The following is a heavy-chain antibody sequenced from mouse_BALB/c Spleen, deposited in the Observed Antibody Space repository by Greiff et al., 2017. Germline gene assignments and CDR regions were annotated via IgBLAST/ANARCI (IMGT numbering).Heavy chain of an antibody. Sequence: VKLMESGAELVRPGASVTLSCKASGYTFTDYEMHWVKQTPVHGLEWIGAIDPETGGTAYNQKFKGKATLTADKSSSTAYMELRSLTSEDSAVYYCTRYPSYHYFDYWGQGTTLTVSS. J-gene: IGHJ2*01. CDR3: TRYPSYHYFDY. D-gene: IGHD2-10*01. CDR1: GYTFTDYE. CDR2: IDPETGGT. V-gene: IGHV1-15*01.